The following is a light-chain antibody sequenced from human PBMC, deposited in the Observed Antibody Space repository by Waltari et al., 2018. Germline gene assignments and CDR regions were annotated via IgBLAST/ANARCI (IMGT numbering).Light chain of an antibody. J-gene: IGLJ1*01. Sequence: QSALTQPPSASGSPGQSVTIPCTGTSRVVGDYNYVSWYQQHPGKAPKLMIYEVTKRPSGVPDRFSGSKSGNTASLTVSGLQAEDEADYYCYSYAGSNNYVFGTGTKVTVL. V-gene: IGLV2-8*01. CDR3: YSYAGSNNYV. CDR1: SRVVGDYNY. CDR2: EVT.